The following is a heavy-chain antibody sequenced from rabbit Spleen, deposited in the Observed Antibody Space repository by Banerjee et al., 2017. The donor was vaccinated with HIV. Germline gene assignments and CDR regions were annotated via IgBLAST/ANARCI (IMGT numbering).Heavy chain of an antibody. J-gene: IGHJ4*01. D-gene: IGHD1-1*01. Sequence: QSLEESGGDLVKPGASLTLTCKASGFTLSSYWIFWVRQAPGKGLEWIGLLSNSDTTVYANWAKGRIIMSRTSSTTVTLQMTSLTAADTATYFCARDLVAVIGWNFNLWGPGTLVTVS. CDR1: GFTLSSYW. CDR3: ARDLVAVIGWNFNL. V-gene: IGHV1S40*01. CDR2: LSNSDTT.